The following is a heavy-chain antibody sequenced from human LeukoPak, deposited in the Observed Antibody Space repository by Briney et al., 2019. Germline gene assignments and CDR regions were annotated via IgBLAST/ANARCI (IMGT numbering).Heavy chain of an antibody. CDR2: IKQDGSEK. Sequence: GGSLRLSCAASGFTFSSYWMSWVRQAPGKGLEWVANIKQDGSEKYYVDSVKGRFTISRDNAKNSLYLQMNSLRAEDTAVYYCARAYTDYGDQPSWFDPWGQGTLVTVSS. V-gene: IGHV3-7*01. CDR3: ARAYTDYGDQPSWFDP. CDR1: GFTFSSYW. J-gene: IGHJ5*02. D-gene: IGHD4-17*01.